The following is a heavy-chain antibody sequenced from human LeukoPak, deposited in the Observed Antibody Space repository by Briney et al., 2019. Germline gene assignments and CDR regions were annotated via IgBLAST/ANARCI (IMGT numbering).Heavy chain of an antibody. V-gene: IGHV3-23*01. CDR1: GFSFSSYA. Sequence: GGSLRLSCEASGFSFSSYAMSGVRQFPGKGLNWVSAISGSGGGTYYADSVKGRFAISRDNPKNTLYLQMNSLRAEDTAVYYCAKDPLGNILTGYYVFYYFDYWGQGTLVTVSS. CDR3: AKDPLGNILTGYYVFYYFDY. CDR2: ISGSGGGT. D-gene: IGHD3-9*01. J-gene: IGHJ4*02.